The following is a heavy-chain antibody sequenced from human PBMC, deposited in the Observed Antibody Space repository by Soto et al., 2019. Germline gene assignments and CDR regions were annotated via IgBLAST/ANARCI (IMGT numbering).Heavy chain of an antibody. Sequence: SETLSLTCAVSSGSISSGGYSWSWIRQPPGKGLEWIGYIYHSGSTYYNPSLKSRVTISVDTSTSTVYMEVSSLRSEDTAVYYCARGGDVVLVTAPLDHWGQGTLVTVSS. D-gene: IGHD2-21*02. CDR2: IYHSGST. V-gene: IGHV4-30-2*05. CDR3: ARGGDVVLVTAPLDH. J-gene: IGHJ5*02. CDR1: SGSISSGGYS.